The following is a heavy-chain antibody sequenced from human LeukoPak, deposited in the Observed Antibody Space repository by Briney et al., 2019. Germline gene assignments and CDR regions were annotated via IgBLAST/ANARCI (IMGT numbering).Heavy chain of an antibody. J-gene: IGHJ6*03. Sequence: GGSLRLSCAASGFTFSSFNMNWVRQAPGKGLEWVSSISTSSSYIYYADSVKGRFTISRDNARNSLYLQMNSLRAEDTAVYYCARDHELYCSGGSCSRMDVWGRGTTVTISS. CDR1: GFTFSSFN. CDR3: ARDHELYCSGGSCSRMDV. D-gene: IGHD2-15*01. V-gene: IGHV3-21*01. CDR2: ISTSSSYI.